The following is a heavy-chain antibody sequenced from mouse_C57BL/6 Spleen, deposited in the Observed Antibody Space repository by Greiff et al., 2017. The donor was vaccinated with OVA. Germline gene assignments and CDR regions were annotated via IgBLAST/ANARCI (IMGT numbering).Heavy chain of an antibody. Sequence: QVQLQQSGTELVKPGASVKLSCKASGYTFTSYWMHWVKQRPGQGLEWIGNINTSNGVTNYNEKFKSKATLTLDKSASTAYMTLSSLTSEDSAVYYCARGDYYGSSGYDAMDYWGQGTSVTVSS. CDR2: INTSNGVT. D-gene: IGHD1-1*01. V-gene: IGHV1-53*01. CDR1: GYTFTSYW. CDR3: ARGDYYGSSGYDAMDY. J-gene: IGHJ4*01.